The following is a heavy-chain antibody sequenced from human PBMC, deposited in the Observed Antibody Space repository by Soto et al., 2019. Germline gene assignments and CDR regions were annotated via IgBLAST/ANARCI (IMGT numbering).Heavy chain of an antibody. J-gene: IGHJ3*02. CDR3: AREGLGADAFDI. D-gene: IGHD5-12*01. V-gene: IGHV4-61*01. Sequence: TVSGGSVSSGSYYWSWIRQPPGKGLEWIGYIYYSGSTNYNPSLKSRVTISVDTSKNQFSLKLSSVTAADTAVYYCAREGLGADAFDIWGQGTMVTVSS. CDR1: GGSVSSGSYY. CDR2: IYYSGST.